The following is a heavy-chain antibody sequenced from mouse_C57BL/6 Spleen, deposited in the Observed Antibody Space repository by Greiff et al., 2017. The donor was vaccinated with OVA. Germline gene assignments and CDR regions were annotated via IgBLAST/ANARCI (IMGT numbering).Heavy chain of an antibody. CDR2: IYPRSGNT. V-gene: IGHV1-81*01. J-gene: IGHJ2*01. CDR3: ARWLYSNYVDY. Sequence: VQLQQSGAELARPGASVKLSCKASGYTFTSYGISWVKQRTGKGLEWIGEIYPRSGNTYYNEKFKGKATLTADKSSSTAYMELRSLTSEDSAVYFCARWLYSNYVDYWCQGTTLTVSS. CDR1: GYTFTSYG. D-gene: IGHD2-5*01.